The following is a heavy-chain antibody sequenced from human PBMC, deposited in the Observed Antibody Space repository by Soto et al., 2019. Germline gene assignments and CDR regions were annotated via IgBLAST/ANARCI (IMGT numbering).Heavy chain of an antibody. D-gene: IGHD3-9*01. J-gene: IGHJ4*02. CDR1: GYTFTSYG. V-gene: IGHV1-18*01. CDR2: ISAYNGNT. CDR3: AKDSYRPTMTGAPFDY. Sequence: ASVKVSCKASGYTFTSYGISWVRQAPGQGLEWMGWISAYNGNTNYAQKLQGRVTMTTDTSTSTAYMELRSLRAEDTAVYYCAKDSYRPTMTGAPFDYWGQGTLVTVSS.